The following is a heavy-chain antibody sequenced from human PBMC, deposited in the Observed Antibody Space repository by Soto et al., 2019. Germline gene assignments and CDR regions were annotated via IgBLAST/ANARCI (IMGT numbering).Heavy chain of an antibody. D-gene: IGHD2-8*02. J-gene: IGHJ4*02. Sequence: SETLSLTCTFSGGSISSSSYYLGWIRQPPGTGLEWIGEINHSGTTNYNPSLKSRVTISVDTSKDQFSLKLTSVTAADTAVYYCARDKITGLFDYWGQGTLVTVSS. CDR1: GGSISSSSYY. V-gene: IGHV4-39*07. CDR2: INHSGTT. CDR3: ARDKITGLFDY.